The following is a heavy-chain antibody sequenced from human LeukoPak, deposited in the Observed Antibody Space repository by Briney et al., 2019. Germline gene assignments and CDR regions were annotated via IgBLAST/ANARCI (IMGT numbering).Heavy chain of an antibody. D-gene: IGHD5-18*01. CDR3: AKLTSYSYGYTDY. V-gene: IGHV3-73*01. CDR2: IRSKANSYAT. Sequence: PGGSLRLSCAASGFTFSGSAMHWVRQASGKGLEWAGRIRSKANSYATAYAASVKGRFTISRDDSKNTAYLQMNSLRAEDTAVYYCAKLTSYSYGYTDYWGQGTLVTVSS. J-gene: IGHJ4*02. CDR1: GFTFSGSA.